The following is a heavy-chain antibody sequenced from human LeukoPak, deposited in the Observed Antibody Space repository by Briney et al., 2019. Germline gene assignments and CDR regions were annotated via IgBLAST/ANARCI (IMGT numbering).Heavy chain of an antibody. J-gene: IGHJ4*02. CDR1: GYTFTSYA. Sequence: ASVKVSCKASGYTFTSYAMHWVRQAPGQRLEWIGWINSGNGNIRYSQELQGRVAITRDTSASPAYMELSSLRSDATAVYYCAREWLSSGDSHYSHWGQGTLVTVSS. CDR2: INSGNGNI. CDR3: AREWLSSGDSHYSH. V-gene: IGHV1-3*01. D-gene: IGHD2-15*01.